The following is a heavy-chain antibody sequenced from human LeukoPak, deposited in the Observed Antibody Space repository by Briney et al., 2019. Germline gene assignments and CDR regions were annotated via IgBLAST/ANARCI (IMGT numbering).Heavy chain of an antibody. CDR3: ARGRYYLGS. D-gene: IGHD4-17*01. Sequence: PGGSLRLSCAASGFTFSTYWIHWVRQAPGKGLVWVSRFNSDGRNTYYADSVKGRFTISRDNAKNTLYLQMNSLKAEDTAVYYCARGRYYLGSWGQGTLVTVSS. CDR1: GFTFSTYW. J-gene: IGHJ4*02. CDR2: FNSDGRNT. V-gene: IGHV3-74*01.